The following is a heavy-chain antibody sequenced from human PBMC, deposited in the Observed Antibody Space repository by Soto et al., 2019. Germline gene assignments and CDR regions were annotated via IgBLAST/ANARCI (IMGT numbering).Heavy chain of an antibody. Sequence: GGSLRLSCAASGFTFSSYAMSWVRQAPGKGLEWVSAISGSGGSTYYADSVKGRFTISRDNSKNTLYLQMNSLRAEDTAVYYCAKGSGFGELLSRAPFDYWGQGTLVTVSS. V-gene: IGHV3-23*01. J-gene: IGHJ4*02. CDR2: ISGSGGST. CDR1: GFTFSSYA. D-gene: IGHD3-10*01. CDR3: AKGSGFGELLSRAPFDY.